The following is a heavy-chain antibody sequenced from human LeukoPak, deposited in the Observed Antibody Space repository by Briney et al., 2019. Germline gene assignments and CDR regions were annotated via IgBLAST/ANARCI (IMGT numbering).Heavy chain of an antibody. J-gene: IGHJ3*02. CDR1: GYTFTSYG. Sequence: GASVKVSCKASGYTFTSYGISWVRQAPGQGLEWMGWISAYNGNTNYAQKLQGRVTMTTDTSTSTAYMELRSLRSDDAAVYYCARDQMKRINYYDSSGPGAFDIWGQGTMVTVSS. D-gene: IGHD3-22*01. CDR3: ARDQMKRINYYDSSGPGAFDI. V-gene: IGHV1-18*01. CDR2: ISAYNGNT.